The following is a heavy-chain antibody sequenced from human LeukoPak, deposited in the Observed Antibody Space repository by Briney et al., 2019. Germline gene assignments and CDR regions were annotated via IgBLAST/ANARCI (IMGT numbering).Heavy chain of an antibody. CDR2: IYSGGST. D-gene: IGHD5-24*01. CDR3: AKDPSWRWLQLYFDY. Sequence: GGSLRLSCAASEFSVGSNYMTWVRQAPGKGLEWVSLIYSGGSTYYADSVKGRFTISRDNSKNTLYLQMNSLRAEDTAVYYCAKDPSWRWLQLYFDYWGQGTLVTVSS. J-gene: IGHJ4*02. CDR1: EFSVGSNY. V-gene: IGHV3-66*01.